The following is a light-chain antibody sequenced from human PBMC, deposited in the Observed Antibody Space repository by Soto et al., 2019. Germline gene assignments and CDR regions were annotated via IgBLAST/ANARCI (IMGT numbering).Light chain of an antibody. CDR1: QSVTNN. CDR3: QQYNNWPPWT. Sequence: EIVMTQSPATLSVSPWGRATLSCRASQSVTNNYLAWYQQKPGQAPRLLIYGASTRVTGIPARFSGSGSGTDFTLTINSLEPEDFAVYYCQQYNNWPPWTFGQGTKVDNK. V-gene: IGKV3-15*01. J-gene: IGKJ1*01. CDR2: GAS.